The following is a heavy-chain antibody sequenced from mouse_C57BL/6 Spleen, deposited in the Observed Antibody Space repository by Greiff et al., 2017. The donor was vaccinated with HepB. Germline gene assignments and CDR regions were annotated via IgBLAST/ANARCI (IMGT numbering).Heavy chain of an antibody. V-gene: IGHV5-4*01. D-gene: IGHD2-3*01. Sequence: EVKLVESGGSLVKPGGSLKLSCAASGFTFSSYAMSWVRQTPEKRLEWVATISDGGSYTYYPDNVKGRFTISRDNAKNNLYLQMSHLKSEDTAMYYCARDLYDGYYLFAYWGQGTLVTVSA. CDR2: ISDGGSYT. CDR1: GFTFSSYA. J-gene: IGHJ3*01. CDR3: ARDLYDGYYLFAY.